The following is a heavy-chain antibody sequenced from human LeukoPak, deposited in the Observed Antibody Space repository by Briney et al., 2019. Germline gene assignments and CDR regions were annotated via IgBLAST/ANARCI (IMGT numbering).Heavy chain of an antibody. CDR1: GYTFTSYD. Sequence: ASVKVSRKASGYTFTSYDINWVRQATGQGLEWMGWMNPDSGNTGYAQNVQGRVTMTRDTSINTAYMELSSLRSEDTAVYYCARGRWITAAGNAFDSWGQGALVTVSS. V-gene: IGHV1-8*01. J-gene: IGHJ5*01. CDR3: ARGRWITAAGNAFDS. D-gene: IGHD6-13*01. CDR2: MNPDSGNT.